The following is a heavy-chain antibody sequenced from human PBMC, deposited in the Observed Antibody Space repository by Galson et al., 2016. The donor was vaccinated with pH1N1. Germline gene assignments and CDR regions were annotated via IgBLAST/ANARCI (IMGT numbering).Heavy chain of an antibody. CDR2: ISTSGATT. V-gene: IGHV3-48*03. Sequence: SLRLSCAASGFTFGSYEMNWVRQAPGKGLEWVAYISTSGATTYYTDSVKGRFSISRDNALNSLYLQMTSLRVEDTAVYYCARKTEFDYWGQGALVTVSS. CDR3: ARKTEFDY. CDR1: GFTFGSYE. J-gene: IGHJ4*02.